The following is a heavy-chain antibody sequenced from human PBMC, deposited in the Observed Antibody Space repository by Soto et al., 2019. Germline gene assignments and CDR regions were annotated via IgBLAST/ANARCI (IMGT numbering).Heavy chain of an antibody. Sequence: QVQLVQSGAEVKKPGASVKVSCKVSGYTLTELSMHWVRQAPGKGLEGMGGFDPEDGEKLYAQNFQGRVTMNEDTSTDTAYMELSSLRSEDTAVYYCATDAYESRVNSINWFDPWGQGTQVTVSS. D-gene: IGHD3-22*01. CDR2: FDPEDGEK. V-gene: IGHV1-24*01. CDR1: GYTLTELS. J-gene: IGHJ5*02. CDR3: ATDAYESRVNSINWFDP.